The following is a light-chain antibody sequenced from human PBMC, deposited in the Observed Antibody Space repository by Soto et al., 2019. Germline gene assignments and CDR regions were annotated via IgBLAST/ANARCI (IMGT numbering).Light chain of an antibody. CDR3: QQRSNWPT. J-gene: IGKJ5*01. V-gene: IGKV3-11*01. Sequence: IVLTQYPATLSLSTGERATLSCRASRSVSTSLAWYQQKPGQAPRLLMYDASNRATGIPARFSVSGSGTDFTLAISSIQPEDFAVDDCQQRSNWPTFGQGTRLEI. CDR1: RSVSTS. CDR2: DAS.